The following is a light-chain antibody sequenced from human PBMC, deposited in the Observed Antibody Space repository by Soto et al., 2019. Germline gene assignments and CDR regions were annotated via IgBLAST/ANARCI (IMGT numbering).Light chain of an antibody. Sequence: EIVMTQSAATLSVSPGERATLSCRASQTVSTNLAWYQQKPGQAPRLLIYGASTRATGIPARFSGSGSGTEFTLTINILQSEDFAVYYCQQYDNWPPRTFGQGTKVEIK. V-gene: IGKV3-15*01. CDR3: QQYDNWPPRT. CDR1: QTVSTN. J-gene: IGKJ1*01. CDR2: GAS.